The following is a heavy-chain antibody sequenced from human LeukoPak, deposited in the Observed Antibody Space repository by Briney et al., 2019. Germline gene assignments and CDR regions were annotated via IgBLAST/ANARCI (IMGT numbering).Heavy chain of an antibody. CDR2: ISSSSSTI. J-gene: IGHJ6*03. CDR1: GFTFSSYS. CDR3: AKEFNYYYYMDV. Sequence: GGSLRLSCAASGFTFSSYSMNWVRQAPGKGLGWVSYISSSSSTIYYADSVKGRFTISRDNAKNSLYLQMNSLRAEDTAVYYCAKEFNYYYYMDVWGKGTTVTVSS. V-gene: IGHV3-48*04.